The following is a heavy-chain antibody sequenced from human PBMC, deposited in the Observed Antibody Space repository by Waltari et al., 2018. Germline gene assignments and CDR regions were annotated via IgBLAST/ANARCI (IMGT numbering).Heavy chain of an antibody. Sequence: QVQLVQSGAEVKKPGASVKVSCTASGYTFTSYDIHWVRQATGQGLEWMGWVNPHSGNTGYAQKFQGRVTMTRNTSISTAYMELSSLRSEDTAVYYCARGNLIAVADNVGDFDYWGQGTLVTVSS. D-gene: IGHD6-19*01. V-gene: IGHV1-8*01. CDR3: ARGNLIAVADNVGDFDY. J-gene: IGHJ4*02. CDR1: GYTFTSYD. CDR2: VNPHSGNT.